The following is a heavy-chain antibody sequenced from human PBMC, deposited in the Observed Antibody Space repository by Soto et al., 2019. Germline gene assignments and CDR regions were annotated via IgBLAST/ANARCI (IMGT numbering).Heavy chain of an antibody. CDR1: EYTFTGYY. CDR2: INPNNGGT. V-gene: IGHV1-2*02. Sequence: QVQLVQSGAEVKEPGASVKVSCKASEYTFTGYYMHWVRQAPGQGLEWMGWINPNNGGTNYAQKFQGRVTMTRDTSISTAYMELSRLRSDDTAVYYCAKAYYYDGSGRYGAFDIWGQGTMVTVSS. D-gene: IGHD3-22*01. J-gene: IGHJ3*02. CDR3: AKAYYYDGSGRYGAFDI.